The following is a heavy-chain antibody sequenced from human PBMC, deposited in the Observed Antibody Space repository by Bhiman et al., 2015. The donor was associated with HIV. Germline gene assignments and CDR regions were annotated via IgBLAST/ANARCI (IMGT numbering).Heavy chain of an antibody. CDR1: GFTFSSYW. Sequence: EVQLVESGGGLVQPGGSLRLSCAASGFTFSSYWMHWVRQAPGKGLVWVSRSNSDASNTAYADSVKGRFTISRDNAKNSLYLQVNSLRAEDTAVYYCAREFTGYSSSNFDYWGQGTLVTVSS. CDR2: SNSDASNT. V-gene: IGHV3-74*01. CDR3: AREFTGYSSSNFDY. J-gene: IGHJ4*02. D-gene: IGHD6-13*01.